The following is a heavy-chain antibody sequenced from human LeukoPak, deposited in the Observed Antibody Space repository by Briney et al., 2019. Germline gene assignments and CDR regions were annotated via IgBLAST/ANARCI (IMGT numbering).Heavy chain of an antibody. CDR3: ARDPDRSGWSTFEY. Sequence: HAGGSLRLSCAASGFTLRSYWMHWVRQAPGKGLVWVSRINSDGISTTYADSVKGRFTISRDNAKNTLYLQMNSLRAEDTAAYYCARDPDRSGWSTFEYWGQGTLVTVSS. CDR2: INSDGIST. D-gene: IGHD6-19*01. V-gene: IGHV3-74*01. J-gene: IGHJ4*02. CDR1: GFTLRSYW.